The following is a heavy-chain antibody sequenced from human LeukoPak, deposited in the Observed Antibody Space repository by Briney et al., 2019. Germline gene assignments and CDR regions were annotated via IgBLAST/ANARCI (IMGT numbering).Heavy chain of an antibody. Sequence: ASVKVSCKASGYTFTTSGISWVRQAPGQGLEWMGWISAYNGNTNYVQKVQGRVTMTTDTSTNTAYMELRSLRSDDPAVYYCARYSYYDSSGPYDAFDIWGQGTMVTVSS. CDR1: GYTFTTSG. V-gene: IGHV1-18*01. CDR3: ARYSYYDSSGPYDAFDI. J-gene: IGHJ3*02. CDR2: ISAYNGNT. D-gene: IGHD3-22*01.